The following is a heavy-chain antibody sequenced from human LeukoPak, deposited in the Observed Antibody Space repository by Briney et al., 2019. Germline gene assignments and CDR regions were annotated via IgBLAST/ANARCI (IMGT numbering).Heavy chain of an antibody. Sequence: SETLSLTCAVSGGSISSGSYYWSWIRQPAGKGLEGIGRIYTSGSTNYNPSLKSRVTISVDTSKNQFSLKLSSATAAHTAVYYCARDPTPSSTSGHGVFDPWGQGTLVTVSS. CDR1: GGSISSGSYY. D-gene: IGHD2-2*01. V-gene: IGHV4-61*02. CDR2: IYTSGST. CDR3: ARDPTPSSTSGHGVFDP. J-gene: IGHJ5*02.